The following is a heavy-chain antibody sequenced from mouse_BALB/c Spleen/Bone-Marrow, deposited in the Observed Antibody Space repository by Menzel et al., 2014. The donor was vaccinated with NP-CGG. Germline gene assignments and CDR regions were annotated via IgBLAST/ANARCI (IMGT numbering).Heavy chain of an antibody. J-gene: IGHJ4*01. D-gene: IGHD2-4*01. V-gene: IGHV1S16*01. Sequence: VQLQESGAELVKPGASVKLSCKASGYTFXSYYMCWVEQRPGQGLEWIGEINPSNGGTNFNEKFKSKATLTVDKSSSTAYMSLSSLTSEDSAVYYCTRSRRAMDHWGQGTSVTVSS. CDR1: GYTFXSYY. CDR3: TRSRRAMDH. CDR2: INPSNGGT.